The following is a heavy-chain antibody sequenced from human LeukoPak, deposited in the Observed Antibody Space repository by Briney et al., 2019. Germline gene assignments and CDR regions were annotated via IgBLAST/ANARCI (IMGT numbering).Heavy chain of an antibody. Sequence: ASMKVSCKASGYTFTSYYMHWVRQAPRQGPEWMGIINPSGGSTSYAQKFQGRVTMTRDTSTSTVYMELSSLRSENTAVYYCARDRTGYYYDSTGYYFDAFDIWGQGTMVTVSS. CDR2: INPSGGST. D-gene: IGHD3-22*01. CDR3: ARDRTGYYYDSTGYYFDAFDI. CDR1: GYTFTSYY. V-gene: IGHV1-46*03. J-gene: IGHJ3*02.